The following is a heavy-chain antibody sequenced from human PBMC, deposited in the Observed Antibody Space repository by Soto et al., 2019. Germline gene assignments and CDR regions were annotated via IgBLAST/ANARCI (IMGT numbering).Heavy chain of an antibody. CDR1: GFTFSDYY. Sequence: GGSLRLSCAASGFTFSDYYMSWIRQAPGKGLEWVSYISSSGSTIYYADSVKGRFTISRDNAKNSLYLQMNSLRAEDTAVYYCAKADDIGGVYYFDYWGQGTLVTVSS. D-gene: IGHD2-15*01. CDR2: ISSSGSTI. CDR3: AKADDIGGVYYFDY. V-gene: IGHV3-11*01. J-gene: IGHJ4*02.